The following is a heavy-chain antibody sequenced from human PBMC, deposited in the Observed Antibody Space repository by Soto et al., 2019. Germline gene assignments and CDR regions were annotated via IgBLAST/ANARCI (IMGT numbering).Heavy chain of an antibody. CDR1: GGSISPYY. J-gene: IGHJ4*02. Sequence: QVQLQESGPGLVKPSETLSLTCTVSGGSISPYYWSWIRQPAGKGLEWIGRIYASGSTNYSSSLKGRVTMSITTSKNQFSLKLSSVTAADTAVYYCARGGMVIIPTATAFDYWGQGTLVTVSS. CDR2: IYASGST. CDR3: ARGGMVIIPTATAFDY. V-gene: IGHV4-4*07. D-gene: IGHD2-2*01.